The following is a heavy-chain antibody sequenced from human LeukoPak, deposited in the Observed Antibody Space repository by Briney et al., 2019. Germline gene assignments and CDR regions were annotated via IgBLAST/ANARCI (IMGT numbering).Heavy chain of an antibody. CDR1: GYSFTTYW. Sequence: GESLKISCQVSGYSFTTYWIGWVRQMPGKGLEWLGIFYPADSDSRYSPSFQGQVTFSGDKSISTAYLHLSSLKASDTAMYYCTRVVSATVVSPLDYWGQGTLVTVSS. V-gene: IGHV5-51*01. J-gene: IGHJ4*02. CDR3: TRVVSATVVSPLDY. D-gene: IGHD4-23*01. CDR2: FYPADSDS.